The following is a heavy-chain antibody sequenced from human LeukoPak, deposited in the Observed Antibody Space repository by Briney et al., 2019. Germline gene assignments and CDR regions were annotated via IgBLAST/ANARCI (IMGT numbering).Heavy chain of an antibody. CDR1: GYTFTSYY. J-gene: IGHJ4*02. CDR3: ASHVLAGYMLPARPFDY. CDR2: INPSGGST. Sequence: ASLKVSCKASGYTFTSYYMHWVRQAAGQGLEWMGIINPSGGSTSYAQKFQGRVTMTRDTSKNQFSLKLSSVTAADTAVYYCASHVLAGYMLPARPFDYWGQGTLVTVSS. V-gene: IGHV1-46*01. D-gene: IGHD6-6*01.